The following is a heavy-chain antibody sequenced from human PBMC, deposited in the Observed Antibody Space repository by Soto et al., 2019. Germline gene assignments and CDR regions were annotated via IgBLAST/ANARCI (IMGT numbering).Heavy chain of an antibody. J-gene: IGHJ5*02. D-gene: IGHD2-15*01. CDR2: FYYSGNT. CDR3: ARQDRVVAEGRWFDP. V-gene: IGHV4-39*01. CDR1: GDFITNSLYY. Sequence: SETLSLTCTVSGDFITNSLYYWVWIRQPPGKGLEWIGSFYYSGNTHYGPSLKSRVTLSVDTSKNQFSLNLSSVTAADTAVYYCARQDRVVAEGRWFDPWGQGTLVTVSS.